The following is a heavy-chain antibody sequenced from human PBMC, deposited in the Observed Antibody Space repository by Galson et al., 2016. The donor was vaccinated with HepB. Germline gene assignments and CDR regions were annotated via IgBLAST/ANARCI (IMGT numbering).Heavy chain of an antibody. J-gene: IGHJ4*02. CDR1: GFTFSSYS. V-gene: IGHV3-23*01. CDR3: AKIGQRTPHPDY. CDR2: IRGSGGST. Sequence: SLRLSCAASGFTFSSYSMNWVRQAPGKGLEWVSAIRGSGGSTFYADSVKGRFTISRDNSKNMLDLKMNSLRAEDTAVYYCAKIGQRTPHPDYWGQGTLVTVSS.